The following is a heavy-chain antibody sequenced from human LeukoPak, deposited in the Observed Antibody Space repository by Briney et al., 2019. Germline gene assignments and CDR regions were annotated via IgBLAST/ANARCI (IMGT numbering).Heavy chain of an antibody. D-gene: IGHD2-21*01. V-gene: IGHV1-2*02. CDR1: GYTFTAQY. CDR3: ASYPRNIPTPPFDY. CDR2: INPNNGDT. Sequence: GASVKVSCKASGYTFTAQYMHWVRQARGQGREWMGWINPNNGDTKYAQSFLGRVTITRDTSTTTAYLELRSLRSDDTAVYFCASYPRNIPTPPFDYWGQGTLVTVSS. J-gene: IGHJ4*02.